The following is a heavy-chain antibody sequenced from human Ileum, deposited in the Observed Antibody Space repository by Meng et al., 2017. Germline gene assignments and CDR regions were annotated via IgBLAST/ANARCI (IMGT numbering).Heavy chain of an antibody. CDR2: INRDGTST. J-gene: IGHJ4*02. CDR1: GFTFSNYW. D-gene: IGHD1-26*01. Sequence: EVQLVESGGGSVLPGGSLILPGAASGFTFSNYWMHWVRQVPGKGLVWVSRINRDGTSTSYADSLEGRFSISRDNAKNTLYLQMNNLRPEDTAVYYCSRDLSSEWELVGWGQGTLVTVSS. V-gene: IGHV3-74*01. CDR3: SRDLSSEWELVG.